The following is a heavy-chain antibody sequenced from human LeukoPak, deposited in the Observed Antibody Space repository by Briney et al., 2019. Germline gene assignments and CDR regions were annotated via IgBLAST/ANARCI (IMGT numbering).Heavy chain of an antibody. D-gene: IGHD2-21*02. CDR2: IHGDGST. J-gene: IGHJ4*02. Sequence: PGGSLRLSCAASGFTVSSRYMRWVRQAPGKGREWVSVIHGDGSTYYADSVKGRFTISRDNSKNTLYLQMNSLRAEDTAVYYCARGESSDCTCIDYWGQGTLVSVSS. CDR3: ARGESSDCTCIDY. V-gene: IGHV3-53*01. CDR1: GFTVSSRY.